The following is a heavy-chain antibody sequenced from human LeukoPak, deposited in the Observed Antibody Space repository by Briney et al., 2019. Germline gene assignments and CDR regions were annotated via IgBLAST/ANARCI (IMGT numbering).Heavy chain of an antibody. D-gene: IGHD6-6*01. CDR1: GGTFSSYA. CDR3: ARGGIAARSKRGWFGP. V-gene: IGHV1-69*01. J-gene: IGHJ5*02. CDR2: ITPILGTS. Sequence: ASVKVSCKASGGTFSSYAFSWVRQAPGQGLEWMGGITPILGTSNYAQKFQGRVTITADESTSTAYMELSSLRSEDTAVYYCARGGIAARSKRGWFGPWGQGTLVTVSS.